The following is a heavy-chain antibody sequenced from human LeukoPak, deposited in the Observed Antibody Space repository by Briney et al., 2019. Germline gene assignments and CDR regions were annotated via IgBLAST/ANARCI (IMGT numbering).Heavy chain of an antibody. V-gene: IGHV3-21*01. D-gene: IGHD4-23*01. Sequence: PGGSLRLSCAASGFTFSSYSMNWVRQAPGKGLEWVSSISSSSTYIYYADSVKGRFTISRDNSKNTLYLQMNSLRAEDTAVYYCARDGSTTVVIFDYWGQGTLVTVSS. J-gene: IGHJ4*02. CDR3: ARDGSTTVVIFDY. CDR1: GFTFSSYS. CDR2: ISSSSTYI.